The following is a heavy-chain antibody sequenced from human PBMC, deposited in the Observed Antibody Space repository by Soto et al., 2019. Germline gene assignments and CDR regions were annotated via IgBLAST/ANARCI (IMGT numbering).Heavy chain of an antibody. CDR2: IYYSGST. CDR3: ARAYYYYYYMDV. CDR1: GGSISSGGYY. J-gene: IGHJ6*03. V-gene: IGHV4-31*03. Sequence: PSETLSLTCTVSGGSISSGGYYWSWIRQHPGKGLEWIGYIYYSGSTYYNPSLKSRVTISVDTSKNQFSLKLSSVTAADTAVYYCARAYYYYYYMDVWGKGTSVTVSS.